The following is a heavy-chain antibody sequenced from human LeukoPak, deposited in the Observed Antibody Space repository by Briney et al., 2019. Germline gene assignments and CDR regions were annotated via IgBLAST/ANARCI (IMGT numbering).Heavy chain of an antibody. CDR2: ISSSSSYL. CDR1: GLTFSSYS. CDR3: ARDPTDPVGVYSYGHSFHEDWCFDL. J-gene: IGHJ2*01. D-gene: IGHD5-18*01. V-gene: IGHV3-21*01. Sequence: GGSLTLSCAVSGLTFSSYSMNWARQAPGRGLERVSCISSSSSYLYYADSVKGRFTISRDNAKSTLYLQMNSLRAKDTAVYYCARDPTDPVGVYSYGHSFHEDWCFDLWGRGTLVTVSS.